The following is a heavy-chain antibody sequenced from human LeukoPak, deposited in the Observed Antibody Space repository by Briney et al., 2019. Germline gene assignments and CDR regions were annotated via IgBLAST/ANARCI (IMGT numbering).Heavy chain of an antibody. V-gene: IGHV1-18*01. CDR2: ISAYNGNR. J-gene: IGHJ4*02. CDR3: ARDESRGPYYFDN. Sequence: GASVKVSCKASGYTFSSYGISWVRQAPGQGLEWMGWISAYNGNRNYAQKLQGRVTMTTDTSTSTAYMELRSLRPDDTAVYYCARDESRGPYYFDNWGQGTLVTVSS. CDR1: GYTFSSYG.